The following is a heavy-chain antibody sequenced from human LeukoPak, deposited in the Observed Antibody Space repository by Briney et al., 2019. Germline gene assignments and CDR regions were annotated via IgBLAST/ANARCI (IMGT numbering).Heavy chain of an antibody. CDR2: IYYSGST. D-gene: IGHD1-26*01. V-gene: IGHV4-59*01. CDR3: ARVVGAIRD. Sequence: PSETLSLTCTVSGGSISSYYWSWIRQPPGKGLEWIGYIYYSGSTNYNPSLKSRVTISVDTSKNQFSLKLSSVTAADTAVYYCARVVGAIRDWGQGTLVTVSS. J-gene: IGHJ4*02. CDR1: GGSISSYY.